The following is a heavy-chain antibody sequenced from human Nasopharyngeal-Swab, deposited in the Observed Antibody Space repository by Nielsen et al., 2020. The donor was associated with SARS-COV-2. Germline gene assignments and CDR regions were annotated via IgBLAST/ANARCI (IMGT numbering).Heavy chain of an antibody. CDR2: IYYSGST. V-gene: IGHV4-31*02. CDR3: ARDREYFQH. Sequence: RQAPGKGLEWIGYIYYSGSTYYNPSLRSRVTISEDTSKNQFSLKLSSVTAADTAVYYCARDREYFQHWGQGTLVTVSS. J-gene: IGHJ1*01.